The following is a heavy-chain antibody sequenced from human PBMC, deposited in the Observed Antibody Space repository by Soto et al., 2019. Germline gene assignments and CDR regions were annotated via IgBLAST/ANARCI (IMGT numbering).Heavy chain of an antibody. V-gene: IGHV4-61*08. Sequence: QVQLQESGPGLVKPSETLSLTCTVSVSGGSVSTGVHYWSWIRQPPGKGLDCIGYIYYSGITNYDPSLKSRVTISVDTSKNQFSLKLTSVTAADTAVYYGARGYYTSWYWFDRWGRGTLVTVSS. CDR2: IYYSGIT. J-gene: IGHJ2*01. CDR3: ARGYYTSWYWFDR. CDR1: GGSVSTGVHY. D-gene: IGHD6-13*01.